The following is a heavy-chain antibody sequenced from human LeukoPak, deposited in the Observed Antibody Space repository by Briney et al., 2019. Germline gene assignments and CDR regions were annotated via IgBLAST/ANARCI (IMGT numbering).Heavy chain of an antibody. Sequence: GGSLRLSCVGSGFTFSSYEMDWVRQAPGKGLEWISYISSGSRTIYYADSVKGRFTISRDDAKKSVFLQMNSLRAEDTAVYYCVREGYGGVSDAFDIWGQGTMVTVSS. D-gene: IGHD4-23*01. V-gene: IGHV3-48*03. CDR1: GFTFSSYE. CDR2: ISSGSRTI. CDR3: VREGYGGVSDAFDI. J-gene: IGHJ3*02.